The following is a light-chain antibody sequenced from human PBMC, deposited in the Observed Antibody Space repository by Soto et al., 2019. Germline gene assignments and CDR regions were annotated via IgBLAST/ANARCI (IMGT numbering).Light chain of an antibody. CDR3: QQYFEWPPMT. Sequence: EVVRTQSSATLSVSPGERATLSSRASETVATNLAWYQQKPGQAPRLLISGASTRAAGISDRFRGSGSGTEFTLTISSLRSEDSAIYYCQQYFEWPPMTFGQGTKVDI. CDR2: GAS. CDR1: ETVATN. V-gene: IGKV3-15*01. J-gene: IGKJ1*01.